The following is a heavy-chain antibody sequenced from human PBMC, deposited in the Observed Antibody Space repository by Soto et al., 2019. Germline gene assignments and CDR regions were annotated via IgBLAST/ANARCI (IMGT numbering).Heavy chain of an antibody. CDR2: ISGSGGST. V-gene: IGHV3-23*01. CDR3: AKDHGRIAAAGNFDAFDI. J-gene: IGHJ3*02. D-gene: IGHD6-13*01. Sequence: GGSLRLSCAASGFTFSSYAMSWVRQAPGKGLEWVSAISGSGGSTYYADSVKGRFTISRDNSKNTLYLQMNSLRAEDTAVYYCAKDHGRIAAAGNFDAFDIWGQGTMVTVSS. CDR1: GFTFSSYA.